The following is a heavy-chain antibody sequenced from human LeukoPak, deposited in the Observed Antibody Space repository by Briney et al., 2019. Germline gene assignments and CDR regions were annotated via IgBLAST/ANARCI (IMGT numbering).Heavy chain of an antibody. Sequence: ASVKVSCKASGYTFTSYGISWVRQAPGQGLEWMGWISAYNGNTNYAQKLQGRVTMTTDTSTSTAYMELRSLRSDDTAVYYCARDSSSWYGRGWFDPWGQGTLVTVSS. CDR2: ISAYNGNT. CDR3: ARDSSSWYGRGWFDP. D-gene: IGHD6-13*01. V-gene: IGHV1-18*01. J-gene: IGHJ5*02. CDR1: GYTFTSYG.